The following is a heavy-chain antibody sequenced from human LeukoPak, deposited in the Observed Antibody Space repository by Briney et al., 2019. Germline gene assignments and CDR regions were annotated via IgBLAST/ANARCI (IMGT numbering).Heavy chain of an antibody. D-gene: IGHD3-22*01. V-gene: IGHV4-39*01. CDR2: IYYRGST. CDR1: GGSISSSSYY. J-gene: IGHJ3*02. CDR3: ARQYRYYDSSGYYYAHAAFDI. Sequence: SETLSLTCTVSGGSISSSSYYWGWIRQPPGKGLEWIGSIYYRGSTYYNPSLKSRVTISVDTSKNQFSLKLSSVTAADTAVYYCARQYRYYDSSGYYYAHAAFDIWGQGTMVTVSS.